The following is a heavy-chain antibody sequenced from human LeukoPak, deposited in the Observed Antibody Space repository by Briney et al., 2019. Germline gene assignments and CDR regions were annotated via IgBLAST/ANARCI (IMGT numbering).Heavy chain of an antibody. V-gene: IGHV3-23*01. D-gene: IGHD2-2*01. Sequence: PGGSLGLSCAASGFTFSSYAMSWVRQAPGKGLEWVSAISGSGGSIYYADSVKGRFTISRDNSKNTLYLQMNSLRAEDTAGYYCAKGDIVVVPAAKDEFGFDYWGQGTLVTVSS. CDR1: GFTFSSYA. CDR2: ISGSGGSI. CDR3: AKGDIVVVPAAKDEFGFDY. J-gene: IGHJ4*02.